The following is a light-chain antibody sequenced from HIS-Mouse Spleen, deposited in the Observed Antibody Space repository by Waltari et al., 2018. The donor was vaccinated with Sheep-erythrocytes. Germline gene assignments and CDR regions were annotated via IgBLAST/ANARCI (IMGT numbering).Light chain of an antibody. Sequence: QSALTQPRSVSGSPGQSVTISCTGTSSDVGGYNYVSWYQQHPGKAPKLMIYDVSKRPSGVPVRFSGYKSGNTASLTISGLQAEDEADYYCCSYAGSYNHVFATGTKVTVL. CDR2: DVS. V-gene: IGLV2-11*01. CDR1: SSDVGGYNY. CDR3: CSYAGSYNHV. J-gene: IGLJ1*01.